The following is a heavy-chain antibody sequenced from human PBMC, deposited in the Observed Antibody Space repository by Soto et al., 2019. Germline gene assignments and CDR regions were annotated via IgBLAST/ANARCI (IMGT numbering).Heavy chain of an antibody. V-gene: IGHV3-7*03. J-gene: IGHJ4*02. CDR3: ASYSSSSGQFCY. CDR1: GFTFSSDW. CDR2: IKQDGSEK. D-gene: IGHD6-6*01. Sequence: EVQLVESGGGLVQPGGSLRLSCAASGFTFSSDWLSWVRQAPGKGLEWVANIKQDGSEKYYVDSVKGRFNFSRDNAKNSLYLQMNRLRGEDTAVYYCASYSSSSGQFCYWGPGTLVNVSS.